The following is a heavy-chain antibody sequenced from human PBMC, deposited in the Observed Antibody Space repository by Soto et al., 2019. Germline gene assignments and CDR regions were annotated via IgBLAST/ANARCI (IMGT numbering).Heavy chain of an antibody. J-gene: IGHJ4*02. D-gene: IGHD2-15*01. CDR1: GGSISSSSYY. CDR2: IYYSGST. Sequence: QLQLQESGPGLVKPSETLSLTCTVSGGSISSSSYYWGWIRRPPGKGLEWIGSIYYSGSTYYNPSLKSRVTISVDTSKNQFSLKLSSVTAADTAVYYCATLGYCSGGGCYPLDYWGQGTLVTVSS. CDR3: ATLGYCSGGGCYPLDY. V-gene: IGHV4-39*01.